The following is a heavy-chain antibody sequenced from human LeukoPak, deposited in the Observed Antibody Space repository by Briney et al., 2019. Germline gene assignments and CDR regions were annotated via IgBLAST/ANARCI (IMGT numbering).Heavy chain of an antibody. V-gene: IGHV3-23*01. CDR1: GIAFSRSA. D-gene: IGHD5-12*01. CDR2: ISPTGVNI. CDR3: AKHATQWISDYFET. Sequence: TGGSLRLSCAASGIAFSRSAMTWVRQAPGKGPEWVASISPTGVNIYYADSVKGRFTISRDNSWNTLNNTLYLQLDSLRAEDTAIYYCAKHATQWISDYFETWGQGTLVAVSS. J-gene: IGHJ4*02.